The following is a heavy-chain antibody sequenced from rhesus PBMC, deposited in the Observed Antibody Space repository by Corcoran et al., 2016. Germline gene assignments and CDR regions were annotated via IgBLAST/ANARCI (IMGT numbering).Heavy chain of an antibody. Sequence: QVQLQESGPGLVKPSETLSVTCAVSGGSISSSYWSWIRQAPGKGLEWIGDIYGSGSSTNYNPSLKSRVTLSVDTSKNQLSLKLSSVTTADTAVYYCARAAGYSYSYFDYWGQGVLVTVSS. CDR3: ARAAGYSYSYFDY. CDR1: GGSISSSY. J-gene: IGHJ4*01. CDR2: IYGSGSST. D-gene: IGHD5-12*01. V-gene: IGHV4-169*01.